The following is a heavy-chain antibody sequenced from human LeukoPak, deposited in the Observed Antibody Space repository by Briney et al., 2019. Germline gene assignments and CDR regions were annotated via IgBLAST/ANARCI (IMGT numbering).Heavy chain of an antibody. CDR1: GFTFSSYA. J-gene: IGHJ4*02. V-gene: IGHV3-23*01. D-gene: IGHD1-26*01. CDR2: ISGSGGST. CDR3: AKDHRSGGSYRAFDY. Sequence: GGSLRLSCAASGFTFSSYAMSWVRQAPGKGLEWVSAISGSGGSTYYADSVKGRFTISRDNSRNTLYLQMNSLRAEDTAVYYCAKDHRSGGSYRAFDYWGQGTLVTVSS.